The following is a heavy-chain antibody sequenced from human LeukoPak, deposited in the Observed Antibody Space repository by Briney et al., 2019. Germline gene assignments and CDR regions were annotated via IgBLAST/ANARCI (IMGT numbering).Heavy chain of an antibody. V-gene: IGHV3-15*01. Sequence: GGSLRLSCAASGFTFSNAWMSWVRQAPGKGLEWVGRIKSKTDGGTTDYAAPVKGRFTISRDDSKNTLYLQMNSLKTEDTAVYYCTTERYSSSWYVWFHPWGQGTLVTVSS. CDR1: GFTFSNAW. J-gene: IGHJ5*02. CDR3: TTERYSSSWYVWFHP. D-gene: IGHD6-13*01. CDR2: IKSKTDGGTT.